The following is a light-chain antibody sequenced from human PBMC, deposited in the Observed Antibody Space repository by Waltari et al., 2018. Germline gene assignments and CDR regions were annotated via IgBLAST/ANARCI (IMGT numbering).Light chain of an antibody. CDR1: SSDLGAYKY. V-gene: IGLV2-8*01. CDR2: EVD. CDR3: SSYAGSNKLI. J-gene: IGLJ2*01. Sequence: QSALTQPPSASGSPGQTVIISCTCTSSDLGAYKYVSWYQQIPGRAPALIIYEVDRRPPGVPDRFSGSKSGNTASLTVSGLQTEDEGDYYCSSYAGSNKLIFGGVTKLTVL.